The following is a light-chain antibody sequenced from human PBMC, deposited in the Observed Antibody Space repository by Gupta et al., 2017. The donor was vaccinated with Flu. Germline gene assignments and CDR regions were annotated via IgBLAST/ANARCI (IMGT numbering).Light chain of an antibody. V-gene: IGLV1-44*01. Sequence: QSVLTQPPSASGTPVQRVTLHCSGCSSNIGSNALNWYQQLPGAAPNLLIYSDNRRPSGVPGRFSGTKSNTAASLAISGLQAEDEDDYCCSSWDSSMNGVLFGRGTKLTVL. J-gene: IGLJ2*01. CDR2: SDN. CDR1: SSNIGSNA. CDR3: SSWDSSMNGVL.